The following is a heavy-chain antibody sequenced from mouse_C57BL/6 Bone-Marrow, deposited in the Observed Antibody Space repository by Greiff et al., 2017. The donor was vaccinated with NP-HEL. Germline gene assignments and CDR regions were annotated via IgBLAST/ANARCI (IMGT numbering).Heavy chain of an antibody. CDR1: GYTFTDYY. J-gene: IGHJ2*01. V-gene: IGHV1-77*01. D-gene: IGHD1-1*01. CDR2: LGPGSGST. Sequence: QVQLQQSGAELVKPGASVKISCKASGYTFTDYYINWVKQRPGQGLEWIGKLGPGSGSTYYNEKFKGKATLTADKSSSTAYMQLSSLTSEDSAVYFCARSEITTVVADYWGQGTTLTVSS. CDR3: ARSEITTVVADY.